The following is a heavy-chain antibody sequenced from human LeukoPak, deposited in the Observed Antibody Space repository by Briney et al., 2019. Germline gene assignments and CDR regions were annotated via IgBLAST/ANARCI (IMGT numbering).Heavy chain of an antibody. CDR3: AKDRDGSGSFKKRMDV. CDR1: GFNFRGYA. V-gene: IGHV3-30*02. Sequence: GGSLRLSCAASGFNFRGYAMHWVRQAPGKGLGWVALIRSNGNEKFYLDAVQGRFTISRDNSKNTLFLQMSSLRPEDTAVYYCAKDRDGSGSFKKRMDVWGQGTTVSVSS. D-gene: IGHD3-10*01. CDR2: IRSNGNEK. J-gene: IGHJ6*02.